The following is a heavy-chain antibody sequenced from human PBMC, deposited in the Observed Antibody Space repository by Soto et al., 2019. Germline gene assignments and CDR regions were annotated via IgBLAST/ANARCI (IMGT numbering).Heavy chain of an antibody. CDR1: GYSITSYW. CDR3: ARRQEYCSSTSCSLYFDY. J-gene: IGHJ4*02. Sequence: PGESLKISCKGSGYSITSYWIGWVRQMPGKGLEWMGIIYPGDSDTRYSPSLQGQVTISADKSISTAYLQWSSLKASDTAMYYCARRQEYCSSTSCSLYFDYWGQGTLVTVSS. CDR2: IYPGDSDT. V-gene: IGHV5-51*01. D-gene: IGHD2-2*01.